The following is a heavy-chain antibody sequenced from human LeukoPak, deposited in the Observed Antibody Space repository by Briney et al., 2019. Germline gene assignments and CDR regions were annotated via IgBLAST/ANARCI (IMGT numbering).Heavy chain of an antibody. CDR3: ARVRKSGGYVDY. D-gene: IGHD2-15*01. Sequence: GGSLRLSCAASGFTFSSYSMNWVRQAPGKGLEWVSSISSSSSYIYYADSAKGRFTISRDNAKNSLYLQMNSLRAEDTAVYYCARVRKSGGYVDYWGQGTLVTVSS. CDR2: ISSSSSYI. CDR1: GFTFSSYS. V-gene: IGHV3-21*04. J-gene: IGHJ4*02.